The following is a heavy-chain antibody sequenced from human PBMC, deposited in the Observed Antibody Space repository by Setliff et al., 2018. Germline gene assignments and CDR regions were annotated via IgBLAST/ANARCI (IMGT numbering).Heavy chain of an antibody. Sequence: GASVKVSCKASGYTFTGYYIHWVRQAPGQGLEWMGWISAYNGNTNYAQKLQGRVTMTTDTSTSTAYMELRSLRSDDTAVYYCAREVGSRLDYWGQGTLVTVSS. D-gene: IGHD6-13*01. CDR1: GYTFTGYY. J-gene: IGHJ4*02. V-gene: IGHV1-18*04. CDR3: AREVGSRLDY. CDR2: ISAYNGNT.